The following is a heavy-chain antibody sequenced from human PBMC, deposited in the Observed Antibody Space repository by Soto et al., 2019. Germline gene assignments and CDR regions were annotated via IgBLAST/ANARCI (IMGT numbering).Heavy chain of an antibody. CDR2: IDTTGSTT. Sequence: EVQLVESGGGLVRPGGSLRLSCAASEFTFSTYWMHWVRQAPGKGLEWVARIDTTGSTTTYAGSVQGRFTISRDNAKNTLYLQMHSVRDEDTAVYYCASVSAAQYYYGMDAWGQGTTVTVSS. J-gene: IGHJ6*02. V-gene: IGHV3-74*01. D-gene: IGHD4-4*01. CDR1: EFTFSTYW. CDR3: ASVSAAQYYYGMDA.